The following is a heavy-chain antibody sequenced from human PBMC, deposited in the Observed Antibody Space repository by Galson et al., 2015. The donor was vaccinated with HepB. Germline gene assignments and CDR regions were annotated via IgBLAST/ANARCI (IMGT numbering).Heavy chain of an antibody. Sequence: SVKVSCKASGYTFSTYGVSWLRQAPGQGLEWMGWVSAYNSDTKYPQKFQGRVSMTTDTSTNTAYMDLRSLRADDTAVYYCARDVGSIVGHMVIFVYRGHGSQVAVSS. V-gene: IGHV1-18*01. J-gene: IGHJ4*01. CDR3: ARDVGSIVGHMVIFVY. D-gene: IGHD2-21*01. CDR1: GYTFSTYG. CDR2: VSAYNSDT.